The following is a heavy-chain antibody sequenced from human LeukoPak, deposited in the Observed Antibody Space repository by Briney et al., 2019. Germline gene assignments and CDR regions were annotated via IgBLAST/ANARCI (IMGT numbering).Heavy chain of an antibody. CDR1: GFTFSSYW. CDR3: AKDTRSAVTTGGDY. Sequence: GGSLRLSCAASGFTFSSYWMHWVRQVPGKGLVWVSRINTDGSSTSYADSVKGRFTISRDNAKNTLYLQMNSLRAEDTALYYCAKDTRSAVTTGGDYWGQGTLVTVSS. J-gene: IGHJ4*02. V-gene: IGHV3-74*01. CDR2: INTDGSST. D-gene: IGHD4-17*01.